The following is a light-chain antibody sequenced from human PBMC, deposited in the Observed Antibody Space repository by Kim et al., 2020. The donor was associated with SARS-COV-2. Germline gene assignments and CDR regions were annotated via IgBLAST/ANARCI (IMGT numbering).Light chain of an antibody. CDR3: SSYGGTTQGVLFGGGTNLI. V-gene: IGLV2-14*03. Sequence: QSALTQPASLSGSPGQSITISCTAIRDVGGNDYVSWYQQYPGKAPKVIIYDVSVRPSGVSDRFSGSKSGNTASLTISGLQPEDEADYYCSSYGGTTQGVLFGGGTNLIFGGGTQLTVL. CDR1: RDVGGNDY. J-gene: IGLJ2*01. CDR2: DVS.